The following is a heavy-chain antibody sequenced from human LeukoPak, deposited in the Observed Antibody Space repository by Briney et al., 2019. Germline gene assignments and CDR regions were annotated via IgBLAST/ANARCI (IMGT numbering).Heavy chain of an antibody. J-gene: IGHJ4*02. D-gene: IGHD3-16*01. V-gene: IGHV4-59*01. Sequence: SETLSLTCTVSGGSISSYYWSWSRQPPGKGLEWIGYIYSSGNTDYNPSLKSRVTISIDTSKSQFSLKLSSVTAADTAIYYCARDPSTFYFDYWGQGALVTVSS. CDR3: ARDPSTFYFDY. CDR1: GGSISSYY. CDR2: IYSSGNT.